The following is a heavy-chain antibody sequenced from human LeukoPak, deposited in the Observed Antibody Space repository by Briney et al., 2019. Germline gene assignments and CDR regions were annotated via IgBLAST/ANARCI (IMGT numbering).Heavy chain of an antibody. D-gene: IGHD5-18*01. J-gene: IGHJ4*02. V-gene: IGHV3-48*03. CDR3: ASLLYGFSYGPFHY. Sequence: GGSLRLSCAASGLSFSTYDMTWVRQAPGKGLEWVSYIGSSTRTMYYAESLKGRFIISIDNAKNSLYLQMDSLSAEDTAIYYFASLLYGFSYGPFHYWGRGTLVTVSS. CDR2: IGSSTRTM. CDR1: GLSFSTYD.